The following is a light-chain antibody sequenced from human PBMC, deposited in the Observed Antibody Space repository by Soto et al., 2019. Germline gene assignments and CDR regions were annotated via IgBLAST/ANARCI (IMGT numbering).Light chain of an antibody. J-gene: IGKJ1*01. CDR1: QALDSW. V-gene: IGKV1-12*01. CDR3: QQTLSFPPT. Sequence: DIQMTQSPSSVSASVGDRVTITCRASQALDSWLAWSQQKPGEAPKLLIFTGSLLHSGVPPRFSGSGSGTDFTLTISSLQPEDFATYYCQQTLSFPPTFGQGTKV. CDR2: TGS.